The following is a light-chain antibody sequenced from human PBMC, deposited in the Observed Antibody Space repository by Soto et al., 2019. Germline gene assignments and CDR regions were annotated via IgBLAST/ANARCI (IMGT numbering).Light chain of an antibody. CDR3: QQRSNWPWT. CDR1: QSLSSS. V-gene: IGKV3-15*01. CDR2: GAS. Sequence: EIVMTQSPATLSVSPGEGVTLSCRASQSLSSSLAWYQQKPGQAPRLLIYGASTRATGIPDRFSGSGSGTVFTLTISSLEPEDFAVYYCQQRSNWPWTFGQGTKVDIK. J-gene: IGKJ1*01.